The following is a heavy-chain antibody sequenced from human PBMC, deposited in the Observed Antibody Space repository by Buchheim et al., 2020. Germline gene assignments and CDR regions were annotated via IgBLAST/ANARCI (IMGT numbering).Heavy chain of an antibody. Sequence: QVTLRESGPTLVKPTQTLTLTCSLSGFSITTGGVCVSWIRQPPGKALEWLARIGWDDEAEYLPSLKSRLTISKDTSKNQVVLTVTNLDPVDTAAYYCARIPNYYASSGYFDYWGQG. V-gene: IGHV2-70*15. CDR2: IGWDDEA. CDR3: ARIPNYYASSGYFDY. J-gene: IGHJ4*02. CDR1: GFSITTGGVC. D-gene: IGHD3-22*01.